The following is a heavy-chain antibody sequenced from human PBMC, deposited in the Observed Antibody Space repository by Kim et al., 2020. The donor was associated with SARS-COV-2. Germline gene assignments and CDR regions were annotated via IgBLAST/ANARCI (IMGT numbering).Heavy chain of an antibody. V-gene: IGHV3-30*02. Sequence: NKYYADSVKGRFTISRDNSKNTLYLQMNSLRAEDTAVYYCAKIGETGIDPWGQGTLVTVSS. CDR3: AKIGETGIDP. D-gene: IGHD1-1*01. J-gene: IGHJ5*02. CDR2: NK.